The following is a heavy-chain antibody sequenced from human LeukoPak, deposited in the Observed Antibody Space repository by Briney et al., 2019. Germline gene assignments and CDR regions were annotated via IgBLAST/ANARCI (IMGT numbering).Heavy chain of an antibody. V-gene: IGHV4-59*08. CDR3: ARQDTAMVYDY. CDR1: GGSISSYY. D-gene: IGHD5-18*01. CDR2: IYYSGST. Sequence: SETLSLTCTVSGGSISSYYWSWIRQPPGKGLEWIGYIYYSGSTNYNPPLKSRVTISVDTSKNQFSLKLSSVTAADTAVYYCARQDTAMVYDYWGQGTLVTVSS. J-gene: IGHJ4*02.